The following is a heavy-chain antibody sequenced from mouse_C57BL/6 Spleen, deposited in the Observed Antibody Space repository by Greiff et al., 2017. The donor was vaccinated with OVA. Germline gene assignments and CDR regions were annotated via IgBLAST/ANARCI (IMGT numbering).Heavy chain of an antibody. CDR3: ARLTTYFDY. CDR2: ISSGGSYT. V-gene: IGHV5-6*01. D-gene: IGHD1-1*01. Sequence: EVKLMESGGDLVKPGGSLKLSCAASGFTFSSYGMSWVRQTPDKRLEWVATISSGGSYTYYQDSVKGRFTISRDNAKNTLYLQMSSVKSEDTAMYYWARLTTYFDYWGQGTTLTVSS. J-gene: IGHJ2*01. CDR1: GFTFSSYG.